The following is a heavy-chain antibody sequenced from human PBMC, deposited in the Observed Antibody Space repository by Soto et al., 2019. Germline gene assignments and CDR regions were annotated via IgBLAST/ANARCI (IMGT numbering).Heavy chain of an antibody. CDR1: GGSISSSSYY. V-gene: IGHV4-39*01. J-gene: IGHJ4*02. D-gene: IGHD2-15*01. CDR3: ARQRYCSGGSCYSEFDY. Sequence: TSETLSLTCTVSGGSISSSSYYWGWIRQPPGKGLEWIGSIYYSGSTYYNPSLKSRVTISVDTSKNQFSLKLSSVTAADTAVYYCARQRYCSGGSCYSEFDYWGQGTLVTVSS. CDR2: IYYSGST.